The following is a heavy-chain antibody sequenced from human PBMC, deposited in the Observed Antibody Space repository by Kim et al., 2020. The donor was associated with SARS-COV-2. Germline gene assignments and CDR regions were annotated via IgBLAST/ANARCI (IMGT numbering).Heavy chain of an antibody. V-gene: IGHV3-9*01. J-gene: IGHJ4*02. Sequence: GGSLRLSCAASGFTFDDYSMHWVRQAPGKGLEWVSDINWNSGSIGYADSVRGRFTISRDNAKKSLYLQMNRLQPEDTALYYCVGDRQRGLISPGFDFWGPGTLVTV. CDR1: GFTFDDYS. D-gene: IGHD3-16*01. CDR3: VGDRQRGLISPGFDF. CDR2: INWNSGSI.